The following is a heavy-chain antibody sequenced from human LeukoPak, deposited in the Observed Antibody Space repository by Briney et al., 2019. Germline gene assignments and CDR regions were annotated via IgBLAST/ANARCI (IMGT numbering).Heavy chain of an antibody. CDR1: GFTFSNVW. D-gene: IGHD2-2*01. Sequence: GSLRLSCEASGFTFSNVWMSWVRQAPGKGLEWIGEINHSGSTNYNPSLKSRVTISVDTSKNQFSLKLSSVTAADTAVYYCARSRAAAMRPLDYWGQGTLVTVSS. CDR2: INHSGST. J-gene: IGHJ4*02. V-gene: IGHV4-34*01. CDR3: ARSRAAAMRPLDY.